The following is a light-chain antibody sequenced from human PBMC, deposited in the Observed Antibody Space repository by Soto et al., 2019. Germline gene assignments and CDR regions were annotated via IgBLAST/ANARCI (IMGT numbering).Light chain of an antibody. CDR3: QQYGRSLFT. J-gene: IGKJ3*01. CDR2: GTS. CDR1: QSVSSKY. V-gene: IGKV3-20*01. Sequence: ETVFTQSPGTLSLSPGERATLSCRASQSVSSKYLAWYQQKPGQAPRVLIYGTSIRASGVPERFSGGGSGTDFTLTITRLEPEDFAVYYCQQYGRSLFTFGPGTKVDIK.